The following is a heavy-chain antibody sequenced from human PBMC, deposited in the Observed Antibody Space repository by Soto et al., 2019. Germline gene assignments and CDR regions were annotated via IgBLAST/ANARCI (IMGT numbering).Heavy chain of an antibody. D-gene: IGHD4-17*01. Sequence: QVQLVESGGGVVQPGRSLRLSCAASGFIFSRYAMHWVRQAPGKGLEWVALISDDGRTKYYADSMKGRFTISRDNSKNTLYLQMNSLSAEDTAVYYCTRADLTVTLSVFDPWGQGTLVTVSS. CDR3: TRADLTVTLSVFDP. J-gene: IGHJ5*02. CDR2: ISDDGRTK. V-gene: IGHV3-30*04. CDR1: GFIFSRYA.